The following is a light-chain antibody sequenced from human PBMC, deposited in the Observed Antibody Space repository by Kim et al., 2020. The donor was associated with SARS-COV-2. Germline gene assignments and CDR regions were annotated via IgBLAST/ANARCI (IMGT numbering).Light chain of an antibody. CDR2: AAS. V-gene: IGKV1-39*01. Sequence: DIQMTQSPSSLSASAGDRVTITCRASQSLSSYLNWYQEKPGKAPKLLIYAASSLQSGVPSRFSGSGSGTDFTLTISSLQAEDFATYYCQQRYSTPPTFGGGTKVDIK. CDR3: QQRYSTPPT. J-gene: IGKJ4*01. CDR1: QSLSSY.